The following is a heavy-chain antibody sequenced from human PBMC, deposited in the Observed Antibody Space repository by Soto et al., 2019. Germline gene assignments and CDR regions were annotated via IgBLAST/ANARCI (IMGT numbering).Heavy chain of an antibody. CDR2: ISAYNANT. Sequence: SVKVSCKASGYTFTSYGVSWVRQAPGQGLEWMGWISAYNANTNYAQNFQGRVTMTTDTSTSAAYMELRSLRSDDTAVYYCARDTSSGANWFDPCGQGTLVTVYS. CDR3: ARDTSSGANWFDP. CDR1: GYTFTSYG. D-gene: IGHD6-19*01. J-gene: IGHJ5*02. V-gene: IGHV1-18*01.